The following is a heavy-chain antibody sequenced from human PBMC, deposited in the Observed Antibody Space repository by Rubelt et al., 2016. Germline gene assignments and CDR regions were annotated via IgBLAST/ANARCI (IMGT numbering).Heavy chain of an antibody. CDR2: ISYDGSNK. Sequence: QVQLVESGGGVVQPGRSLRLSCAASGFTFSSYAMHWVRQAPGKGLEWVAVISYDGSNKYYADSVKGRFTISRDNSKNTLYLQMNSLRAEDTAVYYCATDVPYSGGSCYLIWGQGTMVTVSS. V-gene: IGHV3-30*04. J-gene: IGHJ3*02. CDR1: GFTFSSYA. D-gene: IGHD2-15*01. CDR3: ATDVPYSGGSCYLI.